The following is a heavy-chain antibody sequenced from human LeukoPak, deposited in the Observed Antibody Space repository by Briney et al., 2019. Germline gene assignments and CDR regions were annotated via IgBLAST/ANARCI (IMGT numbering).Heavy chain of an antibody. J-gene: IGHJ4*02. Sequence: GGSLRLSCAASGFTFTIYGMHWVRQAPGKGLEWVAVISYDGSNKYYADSVKGRSTISRDNSKNTLYLQMNSLRAEDTAAYYCARDYYKIDYWGQGTLVTVSS. CDR3: ARDYYKIDY. V-gene: IGHV3-30*03. CDR1: GFTFTIYG. D-gene: IGHD3-10*01. CDR2: ISYDGSNK.